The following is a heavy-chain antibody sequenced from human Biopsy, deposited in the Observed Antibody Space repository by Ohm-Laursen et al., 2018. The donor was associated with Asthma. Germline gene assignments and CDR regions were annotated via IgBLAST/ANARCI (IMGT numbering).Heavy chain of an antibody. Sequence: SLRLSCASSGFTFSSYSMNWVRQAPGKVLEWVSYISSSSSTIYYSDSVKVRFTISRDNAKNSLYLQMNSLRDEDTAVYYCARFKRGYSYGYAGVFDYWGQGTLVTVSS. CDR1: GFTFSSYS. J-gene: IGHJ4*02. D-gene: IGHD5-18*01. CDR3: ARFKRGYSYGYAGVFDY. CDR2: ISSSSSTI. V-gene: IGHV3-48*02.